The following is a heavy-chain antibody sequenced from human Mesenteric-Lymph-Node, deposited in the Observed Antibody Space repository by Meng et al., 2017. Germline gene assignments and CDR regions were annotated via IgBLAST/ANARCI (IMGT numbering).Heavy chain of an antibody. CDR2: IYHSGST. D-gene: IGHD1-1*01. J-gene: IGHJ4*02. CDR3: ARGFGTTSFDY. Sequence: SETLSLTCTVSGYSISSGYYWGWIRQPPGKGLEWIGSIYHSGSTYYNPSLKSRVTISVDTSKNQFSLKVYSVTAADTAVYYCARGFGTTSFDYWGQGTLVTVSS. V-gene: IGHV4-38-2*02. CDR1: GYSISSGYY.